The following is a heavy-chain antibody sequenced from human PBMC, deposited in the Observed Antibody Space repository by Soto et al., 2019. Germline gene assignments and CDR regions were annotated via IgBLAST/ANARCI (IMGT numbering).Heavy chain of an antibody. D-gene: IGHD4-17*01. CDR3: ARLTVTTNRYFDY. CDR2: IYYSGST. V-gene: IGHV4-39*01. CDR1: GGSISSSSYY. J-gene: IGHJ4*02. Sequence: QLQLQESGPGLVKPSETLSLTCTVSGGSISSSSYYWGWIRQPPGKVLEWIGSIYYSGSTYYNPSLKSRVTISVDTSKNQFSLKLSSVTAADTAVYYCARLTVTTNRYFDYWGQGTLVTVSS.